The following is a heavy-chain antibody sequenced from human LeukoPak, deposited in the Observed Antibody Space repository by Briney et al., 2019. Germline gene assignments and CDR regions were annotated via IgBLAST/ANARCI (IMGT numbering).Heavy chain of an antibody. CDR1: GFTFSGYA. J-gene: IGHJ6*02. CDR2: ISGSGGST. V-gene: IGHV3-23*01. CDR3: AKDQVIVVVPAGLSYYYGMDV. D-gene: IGHD2-2*01. Sequence: GGSLRLSCAASGFTFSGYAMSWVRQAPGKGLEWVSAISGSGGSTYYADSVKGRFTISRDNSKNTLYLQMNSLRAEDTAVYYCAKDQVIVVVPAGLSYYYGMDVWGQGTTVTVSS.